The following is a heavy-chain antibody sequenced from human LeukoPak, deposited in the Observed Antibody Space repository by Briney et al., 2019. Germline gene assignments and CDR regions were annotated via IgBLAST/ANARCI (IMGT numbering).Heavy chain of an antibody. CDR1: GYTFTNYY. CDR2: INPSDGGT. J-gene: IGHJ6*02. CDR3: ARDTRTMTAVTRGQHYYYGLDV. V-gene: IGHV1-46*01. Sequence: ASVKVSCKASGYTFTNYYLHWVRQAPGHGLEWMAIINPSDGGTYYEQELQGRVTVTRDTSTSTVYMELSSLRSEDTAVYYCARDTRTMTAVTRGQHYYYGLDVWGQGTTVTVSS. D-gene: IGHD4-17*01.